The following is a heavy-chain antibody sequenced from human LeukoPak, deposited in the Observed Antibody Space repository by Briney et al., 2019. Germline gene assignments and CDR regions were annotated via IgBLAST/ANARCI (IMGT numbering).Heavy chain of an antibody. V-gene: IGHV3-23*01. D-gene: IGHD2-21*01. Sequence: GGSLRLSCAASGFTFSNHAMSWVRLAPGKGLEWVSGVSGSGGNTYYAASVKGRFTISRDNSKNTVDLQMNSLRAEDTAVYYCAKVSCGSMCYYNMDVWGQGTTVTVSS. J-gene: IGHJ6*02. CDR2: VSGSGGNT. CDR1: GFTFSNHA. CDR3: AKVSCGSMCYYNMDV.